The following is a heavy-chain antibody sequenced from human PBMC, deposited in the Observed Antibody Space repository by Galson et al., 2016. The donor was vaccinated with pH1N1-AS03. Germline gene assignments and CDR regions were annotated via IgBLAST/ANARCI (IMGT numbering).Heavy chain of an antibody. J-gene: IGHJ4*02. CDR1: GFTFGDYA. CDR2: IRSKSYGGTT. Sequence: SLRLSCAASGFTFGDYAMSWFRQAPGKGLEWVGFIRSKSYGGTTEYAASVKGRFSISGDDSDSIVYLQMNGLKIEDTAVYYCSRYGCYPDYWGQGTLVTVSS. V-gene: IGHV3-49*03. CDR3: SRYGCYPDY. D-gene: IGHD2-2*03.